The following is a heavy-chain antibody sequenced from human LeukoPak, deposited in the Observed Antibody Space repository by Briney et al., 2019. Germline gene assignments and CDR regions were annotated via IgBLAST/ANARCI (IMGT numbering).Heavy chain of an antibody. D-gene: IGHD3-22*01. CDR3: ARDSRYSDNSGYYYSHYYMDV. Sequence: SETLSLTCTVSGGSISSGSYYWSWLRQPPGKGLEWIGYIYSSGTTRYNPSLMSRVTISVDASKNQFSLNLRYVTAADTAVYYCARDSRYSDNSGYYYSHYYMDVWGKGTTVTVSS. CDR2: IYSSGTT. J-gene: IGHJ6*03. V-gene: IGHV4-61*01. CDR1: GGSISSGSYY.